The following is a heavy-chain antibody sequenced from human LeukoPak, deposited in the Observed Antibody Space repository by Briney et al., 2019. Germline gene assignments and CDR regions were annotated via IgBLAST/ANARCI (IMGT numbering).Heavy chain of an antibody. CDR1: GGSFSGYY. V-gene: IGHV4-34*01. CDR3: ARSNSSGYITG. CDR2: INHSGST. D-gene: IGHD3-22*01. J-gene: IGHJ4*02. Sequence: SETLSLTCAVYGGSFSGYYWSWIRQPPGKGLEWIGEINHSGSTNYSPSLKSRVTISVDTSKNQFSLKLSSVTAADTAVYYCARSNSSGYITGWGQGTLVTVSS.